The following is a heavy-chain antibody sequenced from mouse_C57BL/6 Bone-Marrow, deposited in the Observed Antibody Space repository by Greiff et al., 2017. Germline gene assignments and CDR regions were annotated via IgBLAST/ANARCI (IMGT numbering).Heavy chain of an antibody. Sequence: VKLMEPGAELARPGASVKLSCKASGYTFTSYGISWVKQRTGQGLEWIGEIYPRSGNTYYNEKFKGKATLTADKSSSTAYMELRSLTSEDSAVYFCARKLYGLYAMDYWGQGTSVTVSS. V-gene: IGHV1-81*01. J-gene: IGHJ4*01. CDR1: GYTFTSYG. CDR3: ARKLYGLYAMDY. CDR2: IYPRSGNT. D-gene: IGHD2-12*01.